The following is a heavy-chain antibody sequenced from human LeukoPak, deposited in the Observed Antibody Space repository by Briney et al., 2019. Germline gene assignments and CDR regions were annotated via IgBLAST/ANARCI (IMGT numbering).Heavy chain of an antibody. CDR3: ARLNKGAYCSSTSCYRDNWFDP. V-gene: IGHV4-34*01. D-gene: IGHD2-2*02. J-gene: IGHJ5*02. Sequence: PSETLSLTCAVYGGSFSGYYWSWIRQPPGKGLEWIGEINHSGSTNYNPSLKSRVTISVDTSKNQFSLKLSSVTAADTAVYYCARLNKGAYCSSTSCYRDNWFDPWGQGTLVTVSS. CDR2: INHSGST. CDR1: GGSFSGYY.